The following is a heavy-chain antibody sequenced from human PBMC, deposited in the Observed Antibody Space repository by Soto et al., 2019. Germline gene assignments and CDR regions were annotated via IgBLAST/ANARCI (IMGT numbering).Heavy chain of an antibody. J-gene: IGHJ6*02. CDR2: IIPIFGTA. CDR3: ARSEKSFITMIVVVIPSYGMDV. Sequence: GASVKVSCKASGGTFSSYAISWVRQAPGQGLEWMGGIIPIFGTANYAQKFQGRVTITADESTSTAYMELSSLRSEDTAVYYCARSEKSFITMIVVVIPSYGMDVWGQGTTVTVSS. V-gene: IGHV1-69*13. CDR1: GGTFSSYA. D-gene: IGHD3-22*01.